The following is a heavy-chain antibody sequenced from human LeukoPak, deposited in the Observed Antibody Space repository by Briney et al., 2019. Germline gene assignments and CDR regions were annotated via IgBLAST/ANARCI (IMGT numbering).Heavy chain of an antibody. CDR3: ARAIFGVVIMHFDY. CDR1: GGSISSGGYY. CDR2: IYYSGGT. D-gene: IGHD3-3*01. J-gene: IGHJ4*02. Sequence: TLSLTCTVSGGSISSGGYYWGWIRQHPGKGLEWIGYIYYSGGTYYNPSLKSRVTISLDTSKNQFSLNLSSVTAADTAVYYCARAIFGVVIMHFDYWGQGTLVTVSS. V-gene: IGHV4-31*03.